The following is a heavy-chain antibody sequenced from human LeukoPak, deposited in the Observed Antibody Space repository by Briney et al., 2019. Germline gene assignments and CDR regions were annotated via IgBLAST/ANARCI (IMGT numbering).Heavy chain of an antibody. CDR3: ARDPTAVHYMDV. CDR1: GGSISSYY. Sequence: SETLSLTCTVSGGSISSYYWSWLRQPAGKGLEWIGRIYTSGSTNYNPSLKSRVTMSVDTSKNQFSLKLSSVTAADTAVYYCARDPTAVHYMDVWGKGTTVTVSS. CDR2: IYTSGST. V-gene: IGHV4-4*07. D-gene: IGHD6-25*01. J-gene: IGHJ6*03.